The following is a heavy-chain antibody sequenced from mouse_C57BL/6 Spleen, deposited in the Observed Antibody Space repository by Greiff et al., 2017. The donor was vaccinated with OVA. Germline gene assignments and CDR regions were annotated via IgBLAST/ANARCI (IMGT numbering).Heavy chain of an antibody. CDR1: GFTFTDYY. CDR2: IRNKANGYTT. V-gene: IGHV7-3*01. D-gene: IGHD2-1*01. Sequence: DVKLVESGGGLVQPGGSLSLSCAASGFTFTDYYMSWVRQPPGKALEWLGFIRNKANGYTTEYSASVKGRFTISRDNSQSILYLQMNALRAEDSATYYCAKSLYGNYLYYYAMDFWGQGTSVTVSS. J-gene: IGHJ4*01. CDR3: AKSLYGNYLYYYAMDF.